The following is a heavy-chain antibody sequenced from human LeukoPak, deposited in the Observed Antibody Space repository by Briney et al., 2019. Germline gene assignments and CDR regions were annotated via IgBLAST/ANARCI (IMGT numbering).Heavy chain of an antibody. CDR2: ISYDGSNK. J-gene: IGHJ4*02. D-gene: IGHD2-2*01. Sequence: GRSLRLSCAASGFTFSSYAMHWVRQAPGKGLEWVAVISYDGSNKYYADSVQGRFTISRDNSKNTPYLQMNSLRAEDTAVYYCARDPRDCSSTSCGYLDYWGQGTLVSVSS. CDR1: GFTFSSYA. CDR3: ARDPRDCSSTSCGYLDY. V-gene: IGHV3-30*04.